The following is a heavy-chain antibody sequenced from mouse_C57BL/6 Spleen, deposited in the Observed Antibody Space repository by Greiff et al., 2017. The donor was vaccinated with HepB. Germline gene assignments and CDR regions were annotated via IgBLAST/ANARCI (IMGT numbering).Heavy chain of an antibody. V-gene: IGHV1-80*01. CDR2: IYPGDGDT. Sequence: QVQLQQSGAELVKPGASVKISCKASGYAFSSYWMNWVKQRPGKGLEWIGQIYPGDGDTNYNGKFKGKATLTADKSSSTAYMQLSSLTSEDSAVYFCARGYYGSSYGYFDVWGPGTTVTVSS. CDR3: ARGYYGSSYGYFDV. J-gene: IGHJ1*01. D-gene: IGHD1-1*01. CDR1: GYAFSSYW.